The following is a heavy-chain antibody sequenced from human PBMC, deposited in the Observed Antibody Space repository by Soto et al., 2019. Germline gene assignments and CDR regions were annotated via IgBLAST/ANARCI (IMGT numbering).Heavy chain of an antibody. Sequence: QVQLQQWGAGLLKPSETLSLTCAVYGGSFSGYYWTWIRQPPGKGLEWIGEINHSGRPNYNTSLKSRVTNSVDTSKTQFSLPLSSVSAADTAVYFWSRRRGRQQLVQRYYNGMDVWGQGTTVTVSS. CDR1: GGSFSGYY. D-gene: IGHD6-13*01. CDR2: INHSGRP. V-gene: IGHV4-34*01. CDR3: SRRRGRQQLVQRYYNGMDV. J-gene: IGHJ6*02.